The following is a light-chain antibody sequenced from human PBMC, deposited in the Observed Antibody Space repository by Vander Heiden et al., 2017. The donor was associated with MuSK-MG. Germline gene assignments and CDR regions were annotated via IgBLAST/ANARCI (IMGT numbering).Light chain of an antibody. V-gene: IGKV4-1*01. CDR2: WAS. CDR3: QQYYSTPRYT. Sequence: DIVMTQSPDSLAVSLGERATINCKSSQSVLYSSNNKNYLAWYQQKPGQPPKLLNYWASTRESGVPDRFSGSGSGTDFTLTISSLQAEDVAVYYCQQYYSTPRYTFGQGTKLEIK. J-gene: IGKJ2*01. CDR1: QSVLYSSNNKNY.